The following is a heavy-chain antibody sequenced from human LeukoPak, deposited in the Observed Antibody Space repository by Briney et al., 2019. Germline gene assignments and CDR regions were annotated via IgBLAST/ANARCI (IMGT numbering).Heavy chain of an antibody. J-gene: IGHJ5*02. CDR2: IIPIFGTA. Sequence: ASVKVSCKASGGTFSSYTFSWVRQAPGQGLEWMGGIIPIFGTANYAQKFQGRVTITTDESTRTAYMELSSLRSEDTAVYYCAKVHEAAAAYNWLDPWGQGTLVTVSS. D-gene: IGHD6-13*01. CDR3: AKVHEAAAAYNWLDP. CDR1: GGTFSSYT. V-gene: IGHV1-69*05.